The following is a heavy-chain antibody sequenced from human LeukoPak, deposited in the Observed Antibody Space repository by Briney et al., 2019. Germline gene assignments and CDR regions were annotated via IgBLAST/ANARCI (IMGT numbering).Heavy chain of an antibody. CDR1: GYTFTSYA. CDR2: INTNTGNP. D-gene: IGHD6-13*01. V-gene: IGHV7-4-1*02. CDR3: ARNTRIAAAPTSKFDY. J-gene: IGHJ4*02. Sequence: GASVKVSCKASGYTFTSYAMNWVRQAPGQGLEWMGWINTNTGNPTYVQGFTGRFVFSLDTSVSTAYLQISSLKAEDTAVYYCARNTRIAAAPTSKFDYWGQGTLVTVSS.